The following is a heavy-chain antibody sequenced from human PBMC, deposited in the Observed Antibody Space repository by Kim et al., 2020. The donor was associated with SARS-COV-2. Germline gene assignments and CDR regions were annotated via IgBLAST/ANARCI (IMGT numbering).Heavy chain of an antibody. V-gene: IGHV6-1*01. CDR2: TYYRSKWYN. CDR3: ARGFTSPLRVDDAFDI. Sequence: SQTLSLTCAISGDSVSSNSAAWNWIRQSPSRGLEWLGRTYYRSKWYNDYAVSVKSRITINPDTSKNQFSLQLNSVTPEDTAVYYCARGFTSPLRVDDAFDIWGQGTMVTVSS. CDR1: GDSVSSNSAA. J-gene: IGHJ3*02. D-gene: IGHD5-12*01.